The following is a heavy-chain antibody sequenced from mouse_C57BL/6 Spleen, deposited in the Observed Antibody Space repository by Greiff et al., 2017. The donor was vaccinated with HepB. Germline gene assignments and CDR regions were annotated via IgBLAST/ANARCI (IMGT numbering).Heavy chain of an antibody. J-gene: IGHJ1*03. CDR1: GYTFTDYE. D-gene: IGHD1-1*01. CDR2: IDPETGGT. Sequence: VQLQESGAELVRPGASVTLSCKASGYTFTDYEMHWVKQTPVHGLEWIGAIDPETGGTAYNQKFKGKAILTADKSSSTAYMELRILTSEDSAVYYCTRTNYYYGSSEDWYFDVWGTGTTVTVSS. V-gene: IGHV1-15*01. CDR3: TRTNYYYGSSEDWYFDV.